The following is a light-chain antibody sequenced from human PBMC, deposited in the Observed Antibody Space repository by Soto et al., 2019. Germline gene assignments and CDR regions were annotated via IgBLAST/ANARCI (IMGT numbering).Light chain of an antibody. CDR2: LNSDGSH. Sequence: QSVLTQSPSASASLGASVKFTCTLSSGHSSYAIAWHQQQPEKGPRYLMKLNSDGSHNKGDGIPDRFSGSSSGAERYLTISSLPSEDEADYYCQTWDTGSVIFGGGTKVTVL. V-gene: IGLV4-69*01. CDR1: SGHSSYA. J-gene: IGLJ2*01. CDR3: QTWDTGSVI.